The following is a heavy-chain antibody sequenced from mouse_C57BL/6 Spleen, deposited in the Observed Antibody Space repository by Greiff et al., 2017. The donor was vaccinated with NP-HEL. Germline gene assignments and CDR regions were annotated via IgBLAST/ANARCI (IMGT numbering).Heavy chain of an antibody. CDR2: IHPSDSDT. Sequence: VQLQQPGAALVKPGASVKVSCKASGYTFPRYWMHLVKQRPGHGLAWIGRIHPSDSDTNYNQKFKGKATLTVDKSSSTAYMQLSSLTSEDSAVYYCASSSWSYAMDYWGQGTSVTVSS. J-gene: IGHJ4*01. D-gene: IGHD1-1*01. CDR3: ASSSWSYAMDY. V-gene: IGHV1-74*01. CDR1: GYTFPRYW.